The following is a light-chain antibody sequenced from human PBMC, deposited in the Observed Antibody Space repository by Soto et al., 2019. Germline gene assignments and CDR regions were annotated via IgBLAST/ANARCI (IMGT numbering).Light chain of an antibody. CDR3: QQCYSIPTT. CDR1: QSVLYSLNNQNY. V-gene: IGKV4-1*01. Sequence: DIVMTQSPDSLAVSLGERATINCKSSQSVLYSLNNQNYLAWYQQKPGQPPKLLIYWASTRQSGVPDRFSGSGSGTDFTLTISSLQAEDVAVYYCQQCYSIPTTFGGGTRVEIK. CDR2: WAS. J-gene: IGKJ4*01.